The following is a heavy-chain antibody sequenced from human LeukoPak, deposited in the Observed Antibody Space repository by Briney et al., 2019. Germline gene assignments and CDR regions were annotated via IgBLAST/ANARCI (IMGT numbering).Heavy chain of an antibody. D-gene: IGHD3-3*01. V-gene: IGHV4-39*01. J-gene: IGHJ4*02. CDR2: IYYSGST. CDR1: SGSISSSSYY. Sequence: SETLSLTCTVSSGSISSSSYYWGWIRQPPGTGLEWIGSIYYSGSTYYNPSLKSRVTISVDTSKNQFSLKLSSVTAADTAVYYCASADGVVPSLWGLDYWGQGTLVTVSS. CDR3: ASADGVVPSLWGLDY.